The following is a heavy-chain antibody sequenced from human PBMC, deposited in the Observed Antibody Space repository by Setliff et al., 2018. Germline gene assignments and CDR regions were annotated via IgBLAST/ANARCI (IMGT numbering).Heavy chain of an antibody. CDR1: GFTFSTYS. CDR2: ISGDSVSI. J-gene: IGHJ4*02. V-gene: IGHV3-23*01. Sequence: PGGSLRLSCAASGFTFSTYSMSWARQAPGKGLEWVSAISGDSVSIYYADSVRGRFTISRDNAKSSLYLQMNSLRAEDTAVYYCARTCSGSGCYAGLESWGQGTPVTVSS. D-gene: IGHD2-15*01. CDR3: ARTCSGSGCYAGLES.